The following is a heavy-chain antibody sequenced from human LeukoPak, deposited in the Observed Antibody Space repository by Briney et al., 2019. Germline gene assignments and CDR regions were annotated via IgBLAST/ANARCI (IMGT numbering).Heavy chain of an antibody. J-gene: IGHJ3*02. V-gene: IGHV1-46*01. CDR2: INPSGGST. CDR1: GYTFTSYY. Sequence: ASVKVSCKASGYTFTSYYMHWVRQAPGQGLEWMGIINPSGGSTSYAQKFQGRVTMTRDTSTSTVYMELSSLRSEDTAVYYCARVVMDSSGYRTDAFDIWGQGTMVTVSS. CDR3: ARVVMDSSGYRTDAFDI. D-gene: IGHD3-22*01.